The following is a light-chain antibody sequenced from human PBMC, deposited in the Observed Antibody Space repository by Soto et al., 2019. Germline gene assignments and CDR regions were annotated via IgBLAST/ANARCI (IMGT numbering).Light chain of an antibody. Sequence: EIVLTQSPGTLSLSPGERATLSCRASQSVSANFVAWYQQKPGQPPRLFIFAASDRAAGIPDRFSGSGSGTDFTLTISRLEPEDFAVYYCQQYGNSPYTFAQGTKLEI. J-gene: IGKJ2*01. V-gene: IGKV3-20*01. CDR1: QSVSANF. CDR2: AAS. CDR3: QQYGNSPYT.